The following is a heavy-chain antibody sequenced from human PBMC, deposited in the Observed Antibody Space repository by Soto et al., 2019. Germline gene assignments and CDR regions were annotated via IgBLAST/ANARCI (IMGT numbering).Heavy chain of an antibody. Sequence: SETLSLTCTVSGGSISSYYWSWIRQPPGKGLEWIGYINYSGSTNYNPSLKSRVTISVDTSKNQFSLRLSSVTAADTAVYYCARQVYYYFMDVWGKGTTVTVS. J-gene: IGHJ6*03. V-gene: IGHV4-59*08. CDR3: ARQVYYYFMDV. CDR1: GGSISSYY. CDR2: INYSGST.